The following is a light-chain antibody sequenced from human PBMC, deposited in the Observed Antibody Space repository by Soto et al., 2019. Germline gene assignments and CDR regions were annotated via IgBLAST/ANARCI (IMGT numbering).Light chain of an antibody. CDR1: QSVLYTPNSKNY. CDR3: QQYYSTPLT. Sequence: DIVMTQSPDSLAVSLGGRASISCKSSQSVLYTPNSKNYLAWYQQKPGQLPKLLIYWASTRESGVPERFSGSGSGTDFTLTISSLQAEDVAVYSCQQYYSTPLTFGGGTKVELQ. V-gene: IGKV4-1*01. J-gene: IGKJ4*01. CDR2: WAS.